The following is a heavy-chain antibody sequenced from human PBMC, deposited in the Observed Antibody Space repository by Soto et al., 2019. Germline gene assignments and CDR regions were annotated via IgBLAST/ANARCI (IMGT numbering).Heavy chain of an antibody. J-gene: IGHJ6*03. CDR3: ASSTVTTAYYYMDV. V-gene: IGHV4-34*01. CDR1: GGSFSGYY. Sequence: PSETLSLTCAVYGGSFSGYYWSWIRQPPGKGLEWIGEINHSGSTNYNPSLKSRVTISVDTSKNQFSLKLSSVTAADTAVYYCASSTVTTAYYYMDVWGKGTTVTVSS. CDR2: INHSGST. D-gene: IGHD4-17*01.